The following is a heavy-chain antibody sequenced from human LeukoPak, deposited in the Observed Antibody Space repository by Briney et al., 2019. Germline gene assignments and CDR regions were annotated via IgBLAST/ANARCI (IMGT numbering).Heavy chain of an antibody. V-gene: IGHV4-61*02. CDR3: ARGLVVVPAAIIS. D-gene: IGHD2-2*02. CDR1: GGSISSGSYY. CDR2: IYTSGST. Sequence: PSQTLSLTCTVSGGSISSGSYYWSWIRQPAGKGLEWIGRIYTSGSTNYNPSLKSRVTISVDTSKNQFSLKLSSVTAADTAVYYCARGLVVVPAAIISWGQGTLVTVSS. J-gene: IGHJ5*02.